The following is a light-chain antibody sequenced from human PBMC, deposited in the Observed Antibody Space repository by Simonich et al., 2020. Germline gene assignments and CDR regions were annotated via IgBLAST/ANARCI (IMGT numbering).Light chain of an antibody. Sequence: EIVMTQSPATLSVSPGERATLSCRASQSVSSTLAWYQQKPGQAPRLLIYGASTRAPGIPARFSGSGSGTEFTLTISSLQSEDFAVDYCQQYNNWWTFGQGTKVEIK. CDR3: QQYNNWWT. V-gene: IGKV3-15*01. CDR1: QSVSST. J-gene: IGKJ1*01. CDR2: GAS.